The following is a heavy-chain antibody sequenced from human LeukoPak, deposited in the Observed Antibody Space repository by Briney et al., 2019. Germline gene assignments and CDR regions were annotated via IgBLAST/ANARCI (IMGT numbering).Heavy chain of an antibody. V-gene: IGHV1-2*02. CDR3: AREGNGLLSKDFDY. CDR1: GFTFTDYY. Sequence: ASVKVSCKSSGFTFTDYYIHWVRQAPGQGLEWMGYIGPHSSATSSPQEFQGRVTMTRDTSMSTAYMELTKLTSDDTAVYYCAREGNGLLSKDFDYWGQGTLVAVSS. CDR2: IGPHSSAT. D-gene: IGHD2/OR15-2a*01. J-gene: IGHJ4*02.